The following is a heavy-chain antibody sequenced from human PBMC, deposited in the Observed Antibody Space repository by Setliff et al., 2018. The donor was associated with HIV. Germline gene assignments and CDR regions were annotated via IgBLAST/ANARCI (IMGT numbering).Heavy chain of an antibody. CDR3: AKDWPNAVTGTFGDS. CDR1: GFTFRKYA. Sequence: LSLSCTASGFTFRKYAMSWVRRPPGKGLEWVSSIVGGAGYTYYADSVKGRFTISRDNSENTLYLQMNSLRAEDTAVYYCAKDWPNAVTGTFGDSWGQGTLVTVSS. CDR2: IVGGAGYT. V-gene: IGHV3-23*01. J-gene: IGHJ4*02. D-gene: IGHD6-19*01.